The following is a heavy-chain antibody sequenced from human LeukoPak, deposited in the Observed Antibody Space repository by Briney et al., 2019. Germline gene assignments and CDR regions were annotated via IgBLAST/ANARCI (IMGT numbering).Heavy chain of an antibody. CDR3: AKDPLFGGYYYMDV. J-gene: IGHJ6*03. D-gene: IGHD3-10*01. V-gene: IGHV3-30*18. CDR2: ISYDGSNK. Sequence: GRSLRLSCAASGFTFSSYGMHWVRQAPGKGLEWVAVISYDGSNKYYADSVKGRFTISRDNSKNTLYLQMNSLRAEDTAVYYCAKDPLFGGYYYMDVWGKGTTVTVSS. CDR1: GFTFSSYG.